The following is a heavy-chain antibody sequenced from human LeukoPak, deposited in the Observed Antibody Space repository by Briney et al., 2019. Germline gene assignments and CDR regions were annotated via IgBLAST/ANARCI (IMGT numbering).Heavy chain of an antibody. CDR1: GGSFSGYY. CDR3: ARRADYYGSGIFAFDI. Sequence: SETLSLTCAVYGGSFSGYYWSWIRQPPGKGLEWIGEINHSGSTNYNPSLKSRVTISVDTSKNQFSLKLSSVTAADTAVYYCARRADYYGSGIFAFDIWGQGTMVTVSS. D-gene: IGHD3-10*01. CDR2: INHSGST. J-gene: IGHJ3*02. V-gene: IGHV4-34*01.